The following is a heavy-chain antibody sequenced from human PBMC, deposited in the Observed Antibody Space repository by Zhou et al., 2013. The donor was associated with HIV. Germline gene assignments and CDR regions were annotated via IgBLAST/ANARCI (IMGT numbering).Heavy chain of an antibody. Sequence: QVQLVQSGAEVKKPGSSVKVSCKSSGGTFTDYPISWVRQAPGQGLEWVGGIIPIFGTANYAQKFQGRVTITTDESTSTAYMELNSLRSEDMAVYYCARGGSFFGGGDRGFPEYYMDVWGKGTTVTVSS. CDR2: IIPIFGTA. D-gene: IGHD3-3*01. CDR1: GGTFTDYP. J-gene: IGHJ6*03. CDR3: ARGGSFFGGGDRGFPEYYMDV. V-gene: IGHV1-69*05.